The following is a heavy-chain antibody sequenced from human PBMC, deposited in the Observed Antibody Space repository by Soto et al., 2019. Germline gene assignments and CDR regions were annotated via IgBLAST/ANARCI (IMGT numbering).Heavy chain of an antibody. CDR2: ISASGGLK. CDR1: GFPLPNYA. D-gene: IGHD1-26*01. J-gene: IGHJ5*02. Sequence: EVQLSESGGDLRQPGGPLSLSWPASGFPLPNYAMTWVRQTPGKGRGWVSGISASGGLKYYADSVRGRFPVSRDNSKNILYLQMDNLRDEDTALYYCAREVGAPSGWLDPWGQGTQVTVSS. CDR3: AREVGAPSGWLDP. V-gene: IGHV3-23*01.